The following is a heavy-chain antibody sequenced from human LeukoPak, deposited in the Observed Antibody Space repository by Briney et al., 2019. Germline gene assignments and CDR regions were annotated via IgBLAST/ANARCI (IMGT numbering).Heavy chain of an antibody. CDR1: GFTFTRYW. J-gene: IGHJ4*02. Sequence: GGSLRLSCAASGFTFTRYWMTWVRQAPGKGREGVANIKEDGSEKYYVDSVKGRFTISRDKDKKSLYLQMNSLRVEDTAVYYCAGDRYSSVWGQGTLVIVSS. CDR2: IKEDGSEK. V-gene: IGHV3-7*01. D-gene: IGHD5-12*01. CDR3: AGDRYSSV.